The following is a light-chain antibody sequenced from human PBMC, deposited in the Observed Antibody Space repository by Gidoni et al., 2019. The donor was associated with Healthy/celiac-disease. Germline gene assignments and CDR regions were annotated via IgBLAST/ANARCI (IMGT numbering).Light chain of an antibody. Sequence: DIQMTQPPSTLSASVGDRVTITCRASQSISSWLAWYQQKPGKAPKLLIYKASSLESGGPSRFSGSGSGTAFTLTISSLQPDDFATYYCQQYNRYSPWTFGQGTKVGIK. V-gene: IGKV1-5*03. CDR1: QSISSW. CDR2: KAS. CDR3: QQYNRYSPWT. J-gene: IGKJ1*01.